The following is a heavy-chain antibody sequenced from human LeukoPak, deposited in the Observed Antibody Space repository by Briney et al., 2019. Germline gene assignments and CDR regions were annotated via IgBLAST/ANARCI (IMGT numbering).Heavy chain of an antibody. J-gene: IGHJ4*02. CDR1: GFAFSSYD. D-gene: IGHD2-21*01. CDR3: ARADSSSVYSHY. V-gene: IGHV3-48*02. Sequence: GGSLRLSCAASGFAFSSYDINWVRQAPGKGLEWVSYISRDSSTIYYADSVKGRFTISRDNAENSLYLQMNSLRDEDTAVYYCARADSSSVYSHYWGQGTLVTVSS. CDR2: ISRDSSTI.